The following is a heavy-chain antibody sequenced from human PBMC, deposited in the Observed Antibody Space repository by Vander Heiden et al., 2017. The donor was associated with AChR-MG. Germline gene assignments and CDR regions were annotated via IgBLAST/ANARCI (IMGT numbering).Heavy chain of an antibody. V-gene: IGHV3-23*01. CDR3: AKEKDGYTYGRGDYFDY. J-gene: IGHJ4*02. Sequence: EVQLLESGGGLVQPGGSLRLSCSASGFPLSSYAMGWVRQAPGKGLEWVAAISGSGGSTYYADSVKGRFTISRDNSKNTLYLQMNSLRAEDTAVYYCAKEKDGYTYGRGDYFDYWGQGTLVTVSS. CDR1: GFPLSSYA. D-gene: IGHD5-18*01. CDR2: ISGSGGST.